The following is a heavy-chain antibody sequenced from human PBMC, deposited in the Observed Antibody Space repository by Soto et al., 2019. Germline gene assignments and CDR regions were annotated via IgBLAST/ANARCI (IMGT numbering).Heavy chain of an antibody. D-gene: IGHD5-18*01. J-gene: IGHJ4*02. CDR3: AHSFIQLWSYPLIYFDY. V-gene: IGHV2-5*01. Sequence: SGPTLVKPTQTLTLTCTFSGFSLSTSGVGVGWIRQPPGKALEWLALIYWNDDKRYSPSLKSRLTITKDTSKNQVVLTMTNMDPVDTATYYCAHSFIQLWSYPLIYFDYWGQGTLVTVSS. CDR1: GFSLSTSGVG. CDR2: IYWNDDK.